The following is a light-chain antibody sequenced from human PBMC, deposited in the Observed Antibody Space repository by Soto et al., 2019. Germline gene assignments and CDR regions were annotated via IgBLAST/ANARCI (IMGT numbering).Light chain of an antibody. Sequence: DIQMTQSPSTLSASLGERVTITCRASQSISSWLAWYQQKPGKAPKLLIYDASSLQTGVPSRFSGSGSGTDFTLTISSLQPEDFATYYCLQHTNFPLTFGQGTRLEIK. V-gene: IGKV1-5*01. CDR2: DAS. CDR1: QSISSW. J-gene: IGKJ5*01. CDR3: LQHTNFPLT.